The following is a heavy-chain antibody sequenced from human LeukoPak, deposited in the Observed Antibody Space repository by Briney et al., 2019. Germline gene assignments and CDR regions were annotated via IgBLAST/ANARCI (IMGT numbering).Heavy chain of an antibody. CDR3: CTPRTSSSCGL. Sequence: GGALGLSCAASGFTFSDVWMRWGRQAPGKGLEWAGRIISKAGGETTDYAAPGKGRFIISRDDSRSTVYLQMKSLKTDDTAVYYCCTPRTSSSCGLWGQATLVTASS. CDR1: GFTFSDVW. J-gene: IGHJ1*01. V-gene: IGHV3-15*01. CDR2: IISKAGGETT. D-gene: IGHD2-2*01.